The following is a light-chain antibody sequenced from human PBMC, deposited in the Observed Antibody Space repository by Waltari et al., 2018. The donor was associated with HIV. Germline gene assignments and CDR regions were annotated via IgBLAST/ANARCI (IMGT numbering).Light chain of an antibody. Sequence: EIVMTQSPVTLSVSPGQRAPLSCRASQTISGNIAWYQQKPGQAPRLLSFAASTRATGVPARFSGSGFGTEFTLSISDLQSEDFAIYHCQQYIEWPLTFGQGTKVEVK. CDR2: AAS. V-gene: IGKV3-15*01. CDR3: QQYIEWPLT. CDR1: QTISGN. J-gene: IGKJ1*01.